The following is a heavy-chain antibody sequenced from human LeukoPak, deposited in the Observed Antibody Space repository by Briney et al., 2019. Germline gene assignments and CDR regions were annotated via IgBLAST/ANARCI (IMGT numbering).Heavy chain of an antibody. J-gene: IGHJ5*02. V-gene: IGHV1-2*02. Sequence: ASVKVSCKASGYTFTGYYMHWVRQAPGQGLEWMGWINPNSGGTNYAQKFQGRVTMTRDTSVSTAYMEVSRLRSDDTAVYYCARGRGITFGGVIVSNWFDPWGQGTLVTVSS. D-gene: IGHD3-16*02. CDR1: GYTFTGYY. CDR2: INPNSGGT. CDR3: ARGRGITFGGVIVSNWFDP.